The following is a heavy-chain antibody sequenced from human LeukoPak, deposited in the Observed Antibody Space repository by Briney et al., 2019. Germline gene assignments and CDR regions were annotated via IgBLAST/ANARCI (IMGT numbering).Heavy chain of an antibody. CDR2: ISTSSSYI. CDR1: GFTFSNYG. V-gene: IGHV3-21*04. D-gene: IGHD5-12*01. Sequence: GGSLRLSCAASGFTFSNYGMDWVRQAPGKGLEWVSSISTSSSYIFYADSVKGRFTISRDNSKNTLYLQMNSLRAEDTAVYYCAKRDSGYDWWLGGVFDYWGQGTLVTVSS. CDR3: AKRDSGYDWWLGGVFDY. J-gene: IGHJ4*02.